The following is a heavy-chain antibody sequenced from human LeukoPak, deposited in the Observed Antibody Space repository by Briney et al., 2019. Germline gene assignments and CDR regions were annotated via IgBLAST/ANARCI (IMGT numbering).Heavy chain of an antibody. CDR1: GYTFTYYY. J-gene: IGHJ4*02. CDR3: ARSPYTSGSLFYFDY. Sequence: ASVKVSCKSSGYTFTYYYIHWVRQAPGQGLEWMGIINPSGGSTTYAQKFQGRVTLTSDTSTSTVYMELSSLRSDDMAVYYCARSPYTSGSLFYFDYWGQGTLVTVSS. D-gene: IGHD5-18*01. V-gene: IGHV1-46*01. CDR2: INPSGGST.